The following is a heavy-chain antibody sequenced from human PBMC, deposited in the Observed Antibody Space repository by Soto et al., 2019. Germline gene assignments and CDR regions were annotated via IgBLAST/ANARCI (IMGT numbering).Heavy chain of an antibody. CDR1: GRSISSYY. Sequence: SDTLSNTCTVSGRSISSYYRCLIRQPPGKGLEWIGYIYYSGSTNYNPSLKSRVTISVDTSKNQFSLKLSSVTAADTAVYYCARDIMGTNYYYYGMDVWGQGTTVT. J-gene: IGHJ6*02. V-gene: IGHV4-59*01. CDR3: ARDIMGTNYYYYGMDV. CDR2: IYYSGST. D-gene: IGHD2-8*01.